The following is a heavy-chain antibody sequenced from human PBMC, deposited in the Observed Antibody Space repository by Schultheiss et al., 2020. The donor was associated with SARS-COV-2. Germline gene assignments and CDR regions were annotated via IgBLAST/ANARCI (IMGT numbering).Heavy chain of an antibody. Sequence: ASVKVSCKASGYTFTSYAMHWVRQAPGQRLEWMGWINAGNGNTKYSQKFQGRVTITRDTSASTAYMELSSLRAEDTAVYYCARDEGYYDSSGRGRGLRIVYWGQGTLGTVSS. D-gene: IGHD3-22*01. CDR2: INAGNGNT. CDR1: GYTFTSYA. V-gene: IGHV1-3*01. CDR3: ARDEGYYDSSGRGRGLRIVY. J-gene: IGHJ4*02.